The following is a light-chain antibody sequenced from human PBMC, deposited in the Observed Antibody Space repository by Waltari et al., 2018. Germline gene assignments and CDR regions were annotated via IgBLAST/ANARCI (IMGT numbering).Light chain of an antibody. J-gene: IGLJ2*01. CDR1: SSDVGGYNY. Sequence: QSALTQPASVSGSPGRSITISCTGTSSDVGGYNYVSWYQQHPGKAPKLMIYEVSYRPSGVSNRFSGSKSGNTASLTISVLQAEDEADYYCTSYTSSSTLVFGGGTKLTVL. CDR2: EVS. V-gene: IGLV2-14*01. CDR3: TSYTSSSTLV.